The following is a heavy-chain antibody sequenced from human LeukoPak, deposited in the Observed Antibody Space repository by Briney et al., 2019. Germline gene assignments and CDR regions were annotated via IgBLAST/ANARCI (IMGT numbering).Heavy chain of an antibody. V-gene: IGHV3-7*02. J-gene: IGHJ4*02. Sequence: PGGSLRLSCAASGFTFSRYWMSWVRQAPGEGLEWVANIKQDGSEKNYVDSVKGRFTISRDNAKNSLYLQMNSLRAEDTAVYYCATLGRVDVADYWGQGTLVTVSS. CDR2: IKQDGSEK. D-gene: IGHD7-27*01. CDR3: ATLGRVDVADY. CDR1: GFTFSRYW.